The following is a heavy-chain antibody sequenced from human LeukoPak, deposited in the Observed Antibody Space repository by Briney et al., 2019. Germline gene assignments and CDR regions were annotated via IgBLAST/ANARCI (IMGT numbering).Heavy chain of an antibody. CDR2: IYHSGST. CDR3: ARDLSSGWSPRHFDY. CDR1: GGSISSSNW. D-gene: IGHD6-19*01. V-gene: IGHV4-4*02. Sequence: SETLSLTCAVSGGSISSSNWWSWVRQPPGKGLEWIGEIYHSGSTNYNPSLKSRVTISVDKSKNQFSLKLSSVTAADTAVYYCARDLSSGWSPRHFDYWGQGTLVTVSS. J-gene: IGHJ4*02.